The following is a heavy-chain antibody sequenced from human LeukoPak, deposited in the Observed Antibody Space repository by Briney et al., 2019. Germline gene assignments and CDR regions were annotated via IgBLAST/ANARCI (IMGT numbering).Heavy chain of an antibody. J-gene: IGHJ4*02. CDR1: GDSISSYY. Sequence: SETLSLTCTVSGDSISSYYWSWIRQPPGKGLEWIGYIYYSGSTKYNPSLKSRVTISVDTSKNQFSLKLSSVTAADTAVYYCARDSEKWELLLGYFDYRGQGTLVTVSS. CDR3: ARDSEKWELLLGYFDY. V-gene: IGHV4-59*12. CDR2: IYYSGST. D-gene: IGHD1-26*01.